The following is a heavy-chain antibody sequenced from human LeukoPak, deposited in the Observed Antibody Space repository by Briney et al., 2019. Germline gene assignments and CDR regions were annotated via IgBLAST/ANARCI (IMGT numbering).Heavy chain of an antibody. J-gene: IGHJ6*02. V-gene: IGHV4-30-4*01. D-gene: IGHD3-10*01. CDR1: GGSISSGDYY. CDR2: IYYSGST. CDR3: ARDLYYYGSGSYSEAYGMDV. Sequence: SETLSLTCTVSGGSISSGDYYWSWVRQPPGKGLEWIGYIYYSGSTYYNPSLKSRVTISVDTSKNQFSLKLSSVTAADTAVYYCARDLYYYGSGSYSEAYGMDVWGQGTTVTVSS.